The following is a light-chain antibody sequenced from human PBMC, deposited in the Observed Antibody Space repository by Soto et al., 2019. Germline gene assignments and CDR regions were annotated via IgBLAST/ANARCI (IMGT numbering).Light chain of an antibody. Sequence: ETLMTPSPANLSLSPGEQATPSCRARQSISTNLAWYQQTPGRPPRLLIYDASKRAPGIPARFSGSGSGTDFTLTVSSLEPEDFAVYYCQQSSNWQGTFGRGTKV. CDR1: QSISTN. V-gene: IGKV3-11*01. CDR3: QQSSNWQGT. CDR2: DAS. J-gene: IGKJ1*01.